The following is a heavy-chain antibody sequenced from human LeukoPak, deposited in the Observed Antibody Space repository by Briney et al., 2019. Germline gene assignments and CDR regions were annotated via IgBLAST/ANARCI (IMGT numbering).Heavy chain of an antibody. V-gene: IGHV3-7*01. CDR2: INEDESNK. CDR1: GFSFSN. CDR3: TRVIVAVPGYFDYFDF. Sequence: GGSLRLSCAASGFSFSNMRGIRQAPGKGLEWVANINEDESNKWHLGSVKGRFTVSRDNARNSLYLQINSLRVEDTAVSYCTRVIVAVPGYFDYFDFWGQGALVTVSS. D-gene: IGHD6-19*01. J-gene: IGHJ4*02.